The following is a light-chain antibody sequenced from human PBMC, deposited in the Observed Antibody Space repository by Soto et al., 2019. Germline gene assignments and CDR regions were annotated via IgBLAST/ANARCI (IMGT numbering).Light chain of an antibody. CDR2: AAS. J-gene: IGKJ4*01. CDR3: QQLNSYPLT. Sequence: DLQLTQSPSFLSASVGDRVTITCRASQGISSFLAWYQQKPGKAPKLLIYAASTLQSGVPSRFSGSGSGTEFTLTISSLQHEDFATYYCQQLNSYPLTFGGGTKVEIK. V-gene: IGKV1-9*01. CDR1: QGISSF.